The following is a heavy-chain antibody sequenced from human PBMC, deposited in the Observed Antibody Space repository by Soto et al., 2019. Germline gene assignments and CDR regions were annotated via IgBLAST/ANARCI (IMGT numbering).Heavy chain of an antibody. J-gene: IGHJ6*02. Sequence: VQLLESGGGLVQPGGSLRLSCAASGFTFSSYGMHWVRQAPGKGLEWVAVISYDGSNKYYADSVKGRFTISRDNSKNTLYLQMNSLRAEDTAVYYCAKAETLGDGMDVWGQGTTVTVSS. CDR2: ISYDGSNK. CDR1: GFTFSSYG. CDR3: AKAETLGDGMDV. V-gene: IGHV3-30*18.